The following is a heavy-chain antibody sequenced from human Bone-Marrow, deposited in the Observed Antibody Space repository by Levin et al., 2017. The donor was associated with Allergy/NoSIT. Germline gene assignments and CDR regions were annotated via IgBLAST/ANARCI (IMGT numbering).Heavy chain of an antibody. CDR1: GFTFSDYY. J-gene: IGHJ4*02. CDR3: ARGSLEVGFDY. V-gene: IGHV3-11*01. Sequence: LSLTCAASGFTFSDYYMNWIRQAPGKGLEWVSSISSSGSTIYYADSVKGRFTISRDNAKNSLYLQMNSLRAEDTAVYYCARGSLEVGFDYWGQGTLVTVSS. D-gene: IGHD1-26*01. CDR2: ISSSGSTI.